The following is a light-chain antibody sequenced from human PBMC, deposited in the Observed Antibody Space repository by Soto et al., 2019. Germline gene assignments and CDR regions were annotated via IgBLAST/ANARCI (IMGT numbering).Light chain of an antibody. J-gene: IGLJ2*01. V-gene: IGLV1-44*01. Sequence: QSVLTQPPSASGTPGQRVTISCSGSSSKIGSNTVNWYQQLTGTAPKLLIYSNNQRPSGVPDRFSGSKSGTSASLAISGLQSEDEADYYCAAWDDSLNGVVFGGGTKLTVL. CDR3: AAWDDSLNGVV. CDR1: SSKIGSNT. CDR2: SNN.